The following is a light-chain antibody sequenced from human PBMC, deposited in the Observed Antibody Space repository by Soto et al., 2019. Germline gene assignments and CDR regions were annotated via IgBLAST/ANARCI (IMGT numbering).Light chain of an antibody. CDR1: QSISNY. CDR2: AAS. CDR3: QQSYSTPPET. Sequence: DIQMTQSPSSLSASVGDRITITCRASQSISNYLNWYQQKPGKAPKLLIYAASSLQSGVPSRFSGSGSGTDFTLTISSLQPEDFATYYCQQSYSTPPETFGLGTEVEIK. J-gene: IGKJ1*01. V-gene: IGKV1-39*01.